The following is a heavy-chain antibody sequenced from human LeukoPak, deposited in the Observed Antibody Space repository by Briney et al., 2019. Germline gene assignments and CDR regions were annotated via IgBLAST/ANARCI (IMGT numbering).Heavy chain of an antibody. D-gene: IGHD2-2*01. CDR2: ISAYNGNT. V-gene: IGHV1-18*04. J-gene: IGHJ3*02. Sequence: ASVKVSFKASGYTFTSYGISWVRQAPGQGLEWMGWISAYNGNTNYAQKLQGRVTMTTDTSTSTAYMELRSLREDGTAVYYCARQSVPATISPWTPFDIWGQGTMVTVSS. CDR3: ARQSVPATISPWTPFDI. CDR1: GYTFTSYG.